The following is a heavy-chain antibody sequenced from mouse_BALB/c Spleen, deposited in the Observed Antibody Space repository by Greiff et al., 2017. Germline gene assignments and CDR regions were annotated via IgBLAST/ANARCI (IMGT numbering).Heavy chain of an antibody. CDR2: IDPYDSET. Sequence: QVQLKQPGAELVRPGASVKLSCKASGYTFTSYWMNWVKQRPEQGLEWIGRIDPYDSETHYNQKFKDKAILTVDKSSSTDYMQLSSLTSEDPAVYSCERHDSSSWFAYWGQGTLVTVSA. CDR3: ERHDSSSWFAY. V-gene: IGHV1-52*01. J-gene: IGHJ3*01. CDR1: GYTFTSYW. D-gene: IGHD1-1*01.